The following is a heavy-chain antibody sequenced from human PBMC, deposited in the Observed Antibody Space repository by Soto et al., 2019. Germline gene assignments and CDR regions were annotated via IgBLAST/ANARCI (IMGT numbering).Heavy chain of an antibody. D-gene: IGHD3-10*01. CDR2: FDPEDGET. V-gene: IGHV1-24*01. Sequence: RASVKVSCKVSGYTLTELSMHWVRQAPGKGLEWMGGFDPEDGETIYAQKFQGRVTMTEDTSTDTAYMELSSLRSEDTAVYYCAAARGGPYYYYYMDVWGKGTTVTVSS. CDR1: GYTLTELS. CDR3: AAARGGPYYYYYMDV. J-gene: IGHJ6*03.